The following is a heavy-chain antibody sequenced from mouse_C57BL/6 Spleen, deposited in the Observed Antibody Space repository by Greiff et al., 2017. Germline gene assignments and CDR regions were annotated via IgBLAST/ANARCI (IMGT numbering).Heavy chain of an antibody. D-gene: IGHD2-13*01. CDR1: GFTFSDYG. Sequence: VHLVESGGGLVKPGGSLKLSCAASGFTFSDYGMHWVRQAPEKGLEWVAYISRGRSTIYYADTVKGRFTISRDNAKNTLFLQMTSLRSEDTAMYYCARGGDYLLDYWGQGTTLTVSS. V-gene: IGHV5-17*01. J-gene: IGHJ2*01. CDR3: ARGGDYLLDY. CDR2: ISRGRSTI.